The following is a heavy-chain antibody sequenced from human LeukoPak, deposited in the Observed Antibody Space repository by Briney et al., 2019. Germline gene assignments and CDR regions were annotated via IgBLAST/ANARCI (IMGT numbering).Heavy chain of an antibody. V-gene: IGHV4-34*01. CDR3: ARGSGPGGY. CDR2: INHSGST. D-gene: IGHD3-10*01. Sequence: PSETLSLTCAVYGGSFSGYYWVWIRQPPGKGLEWIGEINHSGSTNYNPSLKSRVTISVDTSKNQFSLKLSSVTAADTAVYYCARGSGPGGYWGQGTLVTVSA. J-gene: IGHJ4*02. CDR1: GGSFSGYY.